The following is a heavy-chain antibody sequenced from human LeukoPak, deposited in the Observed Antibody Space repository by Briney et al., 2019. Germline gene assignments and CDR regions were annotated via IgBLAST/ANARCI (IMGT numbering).Heavy chain of an antibody. CDR3: ASPLGYCSSTDCYGDY. Sequence: KPSETLSLTCTVSGGSMSSSSYYWGWIRQPPAKGLEWIGSIHYSGSTYYNPSLESRVTISVDTSKNQFSLKLNSVTAADTAVYYCASPLGYCSSTDCYGDYWGQGTLVTVSS. J-gene: IGHJ4*02. D-gene: IGHD2-2*01. CDR2: IHYSGST. CDR1: GGSMSSSSYY. V-gene: IGHV4-39*01.